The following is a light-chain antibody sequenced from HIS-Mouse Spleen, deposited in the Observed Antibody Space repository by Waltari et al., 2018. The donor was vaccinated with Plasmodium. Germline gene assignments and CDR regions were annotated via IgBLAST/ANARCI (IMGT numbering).Light chain of an antibody. CDR1: SSDVGSYNL. J-gene: IGLJ2*01. Sequence: QSALTQPASVSGSPGQSITISCTGTSSDVGSYNLVSWYQQHPGKAPKLMIYEGSKWPSGVSKRCSGSKSGNTASLTISGLQAEDEADYYCCSYAGSSTFVVFGGGTKLTVL. CDR2: EGS. V-gene: IGLV2-23*03. CDR3: CSYAGSSTFVV.